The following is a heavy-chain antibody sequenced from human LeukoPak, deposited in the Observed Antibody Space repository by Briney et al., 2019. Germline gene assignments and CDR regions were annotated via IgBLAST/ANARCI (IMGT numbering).Heavy chain of an antibody. J-gene: IGHJ6*02. CDR1: GGSFSGYY. D-gene: IGHD3-3*01. CDR2: INHSGST. Sequence: PSETLSLTCAVYGGSFSGYYWSWIRQPPGKGLEWIGEINHSGSTNYNPSLKSRVTIPVDTSKNQFSLKLSSVTAADTAVYYCARDRGRFLEWFSSRPYYYGMDVWGQGTTVTVSS. V-gene: IGHV4-34*01. CDR3: ARDRGRFLEWFSSRPYYYGMDV.